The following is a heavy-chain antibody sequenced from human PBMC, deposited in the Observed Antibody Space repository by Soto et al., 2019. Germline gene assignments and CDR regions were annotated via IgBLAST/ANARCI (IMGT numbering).Heavy chain of an antibody. V-gene: IGHV4-34*01. CDR1: GGSIRSYY. CDR2: INHSGST. D-gene: IGHD2-15*01. J-gene: IGHJ4*02. Sequence: SETLSLTSAVYGGSIRSYYWSWIRQPPGKGLEWIGEINHSGSTNYNPSLKSRVTISVDTSKNQFSLKLSSVTAADTAVYYCARESSGGNYWGQGALVSGSS. CDR3: ARESSGGNY.